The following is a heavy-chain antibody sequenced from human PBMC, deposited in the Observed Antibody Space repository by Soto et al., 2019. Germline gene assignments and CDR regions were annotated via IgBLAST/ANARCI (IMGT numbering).Heavy chain of an antibody. D-gene: IGHD1-26*01. CDR2: ISRSSSYT. Sequence: QVQLVESGGGLVKPGGSLRLSCAASGFTFSDYYMSWIRQAPGKGLEWVSYISRSSSYTNYADSVNGRFTISRDNAKNSLYLQMNSLRADDPAVYSCAGGGGSYLPDYWGQGTLVTVSS. V-gene: IGHV3-11*05. CDR3: AGGGGSYLPDY. J-gene: IGHJ4*02. CDR1: GFTFSDYY.